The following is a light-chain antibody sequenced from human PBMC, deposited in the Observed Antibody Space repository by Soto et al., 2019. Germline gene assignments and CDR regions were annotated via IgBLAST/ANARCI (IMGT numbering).Light chain of an antibody. CDR2: GND. J-gene: IGLJ3*02. Sequence: QSVLTQPPSASGTPGQRVTISCSGSNSNVGNNTVNWYQQFPGTSHRLLIEGNDQQPSGVPDRFYGSKSANSASLAISGLKSEDEADYYCAAWDDGLNGWLFGGGTKLTVL. CDR3: AAWDDGLNGWL. CDR1: NSNVGNNT. V-gene: IGLV1-44*01.